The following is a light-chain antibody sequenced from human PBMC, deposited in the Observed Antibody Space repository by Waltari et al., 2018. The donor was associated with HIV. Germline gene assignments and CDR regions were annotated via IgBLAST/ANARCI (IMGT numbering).Light chain of an antibody. J-gene: IGKJ3*01. Sequence: DIQMTQSPPALSASVRDRVTITCRASQGISNHLAWYQQKPGKLPKPLIYAASTLQSGVPSRFSGSGSGTDFTLTISSLQPEDVATYYCQTYDSAPFTFGPGTKVDIK. CDR3: QTYDSAPFT. CDR2: AAS. CDR1: QGISNH. V-gene: IGKV1-27*01.